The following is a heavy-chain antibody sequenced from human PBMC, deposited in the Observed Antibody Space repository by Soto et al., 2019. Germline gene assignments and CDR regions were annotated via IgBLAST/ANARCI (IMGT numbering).Heavy chain of an antibody. J-gene: IGHJ5*01. CDR3: GRGQCMKVPAVGGDKFDS. CDR1: GYDFIGHG. V-gene: IGHV1-18*04. Sequence: QVQLVQSGGEEKKPGASVKVSCKASGYDFIGHGISWVRQARGQGLEWMGWINSYNGDTKYARKYQDRITLTKDKSTRTVYMELTSLRSEDTAVYDCGRGQCMKVPAVGGDKFDSWGQGPRVTVSS. CDR2: INSYNGDT. D-gene: IGHD3-16*01.